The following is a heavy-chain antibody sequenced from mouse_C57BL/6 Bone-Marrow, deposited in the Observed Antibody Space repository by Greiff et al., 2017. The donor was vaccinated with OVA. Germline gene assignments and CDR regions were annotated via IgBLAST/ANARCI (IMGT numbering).Heavy chain of an antibody. D-gene: IGHD1-1*01. CDR3: ARRGSSYWYFDV. J-gene: IGHJ1*03. CDR1: GFTFTDYY. CDR2: IRNKANGYTT. V-gene: IGHV7-3*01. Sequence: EVKLVESGGGLVQPGGSLSLSCAASGFTFTDYYMSWVRQPPGKALEWLGFIRNKANGYTTEYSASVKGRFTISRDNSQSILYLQMNALRAEDSATYYCARRGSSYWYFDVWGTGTTVTGSS.